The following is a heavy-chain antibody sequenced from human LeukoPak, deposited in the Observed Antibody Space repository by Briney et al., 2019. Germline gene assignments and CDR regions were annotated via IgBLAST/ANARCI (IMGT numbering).Heavy chain of an antibody. V-gene: IGHV6-1*01. CDR3: ARDQGGYELNYYYYYMDV. D-gene: IGHD5-12*01. CDR1: GDSVSSKSAG. CDR2: IDYQSKWYI. J-gene: IGHJ6*03. Sequence: SQTLSLTCAISGDSVSSKSAGWSWIRQSPSRGLEWLGRIDYQSKWYIDYAVSVTSRISINPDTSKNQFSLQLNSVTPEDTAVYYCARDQGGYELNYYYYYMDVWGKGTTVTVSS.